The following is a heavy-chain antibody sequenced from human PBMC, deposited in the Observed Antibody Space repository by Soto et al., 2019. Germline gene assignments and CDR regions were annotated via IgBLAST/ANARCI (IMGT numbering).Heavy chain of an antibody. CDR1: GGSISSGGYS. CDR2: IYHSGST. CDR3: AREDRAYCGGDCKKSHGWFDP. J-gene: IGHJ5*02. Sequence: PSETLSLTCAVSGGSISSGGYSWSWIRQPPGKGLEWIGYIYHSGSTYYNPSLKSRVTISVDRSKNQFSLKLSSVTAADTAVYYCAREDRAYCGGDCKKSHGWFDPWGQGTLVTVSS. V-gene: IGHV4-30-2*01. D-gene: IGHD2-21*02.